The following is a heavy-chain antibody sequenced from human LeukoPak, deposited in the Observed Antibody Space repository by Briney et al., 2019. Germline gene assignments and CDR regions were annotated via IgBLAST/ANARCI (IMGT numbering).Heavy chain of an antibody. Sequence: KPSETLSLTCAVFGGSFSGYYWSWIRQPPGKGLEWIGEINHSGSTNYDPSLKSRVSISVDTSKNQFSLKLSSVTAADTAVYYCARRNGQDIVPTFRRRYYFDYWGQGTLVTVSS. J-gene: IGHJ4*02. CDR3: ARRNGQDIVPTFRRRYYFDY. D-gene: IGHD5-12*01. CDR1: GGSFSGYY. V-gene: IGHV4-34*01. CDR2: INHSGST.